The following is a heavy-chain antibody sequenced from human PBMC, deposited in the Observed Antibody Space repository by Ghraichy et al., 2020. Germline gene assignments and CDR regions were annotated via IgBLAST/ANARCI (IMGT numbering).Heavy chain of an antibody. CDR1: GGSISSYY. J-gene: IGHJ4*02. D-gene: IGHD3-10*01. Sequence: SETLSLTCTVSGGSISSYYWSWIRQPPGKGLEWIGYIHYSGSTNYNPSLKSRVTISVDTSKNQFSLKLSSVTAADTAVYYCARGKGIWHTYPDYWGQGTLVTVSS. CDR3: ARGKGIWHTYPDY. CDR2: IHYSGST. V-gene: IGHV4-59*01.